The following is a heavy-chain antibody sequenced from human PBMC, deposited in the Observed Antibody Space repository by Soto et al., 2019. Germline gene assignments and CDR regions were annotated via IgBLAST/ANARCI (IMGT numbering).Heavy chain of an antibody. CDR1: GFTFSNFW. V-gene: IGHV3-7*01. CDR3: GRDEVRNGVGV. CDR2: IKGDGSEK. J-gene: IGHJ6*02. Sequence: GGSLRLSXVASGFTFSNFWMSWVRQSPGKGLEWVANIKGDGSEKRYADSVKGRLTISRDNAKNSVYLQMNSLRVEDTALYYCGRDEVRNGVGVWGQGTTVTVSS.